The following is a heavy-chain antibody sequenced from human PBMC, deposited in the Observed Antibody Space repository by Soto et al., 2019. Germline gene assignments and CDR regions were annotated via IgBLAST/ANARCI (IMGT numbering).Heavy chain of an antibody. V-gene: IGHV4-34*01. J-gene: IGHJ4*02. CDR2: INHSGST. Sequence: QVQLQQWGAGLLKPSETLSLTCAVYGGSFSGYYWSWIRQPPGKGLEWIGEINHSGSTNYNPSLKSRXXIXAXXSQNQCSQKLSSVTAADTAVYYCAGVGYYGSGSNNRGQGTLVTVSS. CDR1: GGSFSGYY. CDR3: AGVGYYGSGSNN. D-gene: IGHD3-10*01.